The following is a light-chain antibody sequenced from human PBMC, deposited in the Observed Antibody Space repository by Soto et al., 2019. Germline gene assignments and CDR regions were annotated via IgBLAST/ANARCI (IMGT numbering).Light chain of an antibody. CDR2: EVN. J-gene: IGLJ1*01. CDR1: SSDVGSHNH. Sequence: QSVLTQPASVSGSPGQSIAISCTGTSSDVGSHNHVSWYQQYPGKATKLMIYEVNNRPSGVSARFSGSKFGSTASLTISGLQADDEAGYYCNSLSDDASSYVFGPGTKLTVL. CDR3: NSLSDDASSYV. V-gene: IGLV2-14*01.